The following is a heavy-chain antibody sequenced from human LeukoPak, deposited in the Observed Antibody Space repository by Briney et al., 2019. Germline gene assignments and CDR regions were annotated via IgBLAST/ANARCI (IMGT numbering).Heavy chain of an antibody. J-gene: IGHJ4*02. D-gene: IGHD2-15*01. CDR3: ASHYCSGGSCYLLAIDY. V-gene: IGHV1-69*13. CDR2: IIPIFGTA. Sequence: SVKVSCTASGGTFSSYAISWVRQAPGQGLEWMGGIIPIFGTANYAQKLQGRVTITADESTSTAYMELSSLRSEDTAVYYCASHYCSGGSCYLLAIDYWGQGTLVTVSS. CDR1: GGTFSSYA.